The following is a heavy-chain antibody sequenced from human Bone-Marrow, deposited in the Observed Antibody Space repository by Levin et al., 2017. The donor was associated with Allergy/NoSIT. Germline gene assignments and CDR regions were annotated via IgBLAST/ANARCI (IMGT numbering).Heavy chain of an antibody. D-gene: IGHD4-17*01. CDR2: ISKSGGNT. CDR1: GFTFSNYG. CDR3: AKGGYVDYVVLRDYFDY. J-gene: IGHJ4*02. V-gene: IGHV3-23*01. Sequence: GGSLRLSCAASGFTFSNYGMSWARQAPGKGLEWVSTISKSGGNTYYADSVKGRLIISRDNSKNTLYLQMNSLRVQDTAVYYCAKGGYVDYVVLRDYFDYWGQGTPVTVSS.